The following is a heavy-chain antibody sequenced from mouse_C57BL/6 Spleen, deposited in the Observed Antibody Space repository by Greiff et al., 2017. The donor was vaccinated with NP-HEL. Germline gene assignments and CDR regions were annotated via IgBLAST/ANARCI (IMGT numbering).Heavy chain of an antibody. V-gene: IGHV5-9-1*02. D-gene: IGHD2-4*01. CDR1: GFTFSSYA. CDR2: ISSGGDYI. CDR3: TREGLRLGAMDY. J-gene: IGHJ4*01. Sequence: DVQLVESGEGLVKPGGSLKLSCAASGFTFSSYAMSWVRQTPEKRLEWVAYISSGGDYIYYADTVKGRFTISRDNARNTLYLQMSSLKSEDTAMYYCTREGLRLGAMDYWGQGTSVTVSS.